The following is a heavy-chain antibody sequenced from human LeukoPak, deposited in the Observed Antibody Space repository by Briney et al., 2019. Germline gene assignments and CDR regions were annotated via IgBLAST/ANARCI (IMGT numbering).Heavy chain of an antibody. CDR1: GGXISRYH. CDR2: IHHTGST. Sequence: PSETLSLTCTVSGGXISRYHCSWVRQPPGKGLEWIGYIHHTGSTNFNPSLKSRVTMSVDTSENQFSLQLSSVTAADTALYYCATHDGSSWFYFDYWSQGTLVTVSS. CDR3: ATHDGSSWFYFDY. J-gene: IGHJ4*02. D-gene: IGHD6-13*01. V-gene: IGHV4-59*08.